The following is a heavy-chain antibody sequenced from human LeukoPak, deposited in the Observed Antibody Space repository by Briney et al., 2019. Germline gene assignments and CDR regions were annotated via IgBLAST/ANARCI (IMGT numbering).Heavy chain of an antibody. V-gene: IGHV4-59*08. Sequence: SETLSLTCSVSGGSISSYYWSWIRPPPGKELEWIGYIYSSGSTNYNPSLKSRATLSVDTSKNQFSLNLTSVTAADTAVYYCARHGVATMRRVDVWGKGTTVTVSS. D-gene: IGHD5-24*01. CDR2: IYSSGST. CDR1: GGSISSYY. J-gene: IGHJ6*04. CDR3: ARHGVATMRRVDV.